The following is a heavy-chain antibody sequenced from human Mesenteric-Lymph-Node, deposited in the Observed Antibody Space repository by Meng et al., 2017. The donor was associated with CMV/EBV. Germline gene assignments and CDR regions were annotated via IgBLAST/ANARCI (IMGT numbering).Heavy chain of an antibody. Sequence: GESLKISCVASGFTFSDYYMSWIRQAPGKGLEWVSYISNSGSIMYYADSVKGRFTIPRDNAKNSLYLQMNSLRDEDTAVYYCTRGNFDWGQGALVTVSS. CDR2: ISNSGSIM. CDR3: TRGNFD. CDR1: GFTFSDYY. J-gene: IGHJ4*02. V-gene: IGHV3-11*01. D-gene: IGHD2-21*01.